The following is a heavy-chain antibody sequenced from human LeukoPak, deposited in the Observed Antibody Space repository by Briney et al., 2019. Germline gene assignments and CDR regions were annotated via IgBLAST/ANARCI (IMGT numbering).Heavy chain of an antibody. CDR1: GYTFTGYY. CDR2: INPNSGGT. Sequence: ASVKVSCKASGYTFTGYYMHWVRQAPGQGLEWMGWINPNSGGTNYAQKFQGRVTMTRDTSISTAYMELSRLRSDGTAVYYCARDLGPQRQYCSSTSCYRNYYYGMDVWGQGTTVTVSS. J-gene: IGHJ6*02. CDR3: ARDLGPQRQYCSSTSCYRNYYYGMDV. V-gene: IGHV1-2*02. D-gene: IGHD2-2*02.